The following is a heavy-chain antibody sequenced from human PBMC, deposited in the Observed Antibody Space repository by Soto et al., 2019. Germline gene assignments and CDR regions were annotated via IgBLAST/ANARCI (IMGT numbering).Heavy chain of an antibody. V-gene: IGHV3-15*01. CDR3: TTWYYGSGSYYSYYYYGMDV. Sequence: RRLSCAASGFTFSNAWISWVRQAPGKGLEWVGRIKSKTDGGTTDYAAPVKGRFTISRDDSKNTLYLQMNSLKTEDTAVYYCTTWYYGSGSYYSYYYYGMDVWGQGTTVTVSS. J-gene: IGHJ6*02. CDR1: GFTFSNAW. CDR2: IKSKTDGGTT. D-gene: IGHD3-10*01.